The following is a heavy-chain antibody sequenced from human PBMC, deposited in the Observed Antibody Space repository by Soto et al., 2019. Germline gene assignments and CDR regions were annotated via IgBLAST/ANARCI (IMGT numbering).Heavy chain of an antibody. D-gene: IGHD2-2*01. Sequence: ASVKVSCKASGYTFTSYAMHWVRQAPGQRLEWMGWINAGNGNTKYSQKFQGRVTITRDTSASTAYMELSSPRSEDTAVYYCARDSIVVVPAAIWAGNYYFDYWGQGTLVTVSS. V-gene: IGHV1-3*01. J-gene: IGHJ4*02. CDR1: GYTFTSYA. CDR2: INAGNGNT. CDR3: ARDSIVVVPAAIWAGNYYFDY.